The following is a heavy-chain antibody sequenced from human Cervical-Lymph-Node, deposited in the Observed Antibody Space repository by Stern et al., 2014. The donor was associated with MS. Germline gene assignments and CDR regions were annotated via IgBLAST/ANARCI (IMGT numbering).Heavy chain of an antibody. CDR1: GFTFSSYG. V-gene: IGHV3-30*03. Sequence: VQLEESGGGVVQPGTSLRLSCEASGFTFSSYGMHWVRQAPGKGLEWGAVFSYDGISKYYADSVSGRFTLSRDNSKNTLYLQMDSLRAGDTAVYYCARGTSHYDSSGTDFWGQGTLVTVSS. D-gene: IGHD3-22*01. CDR2: FSYDGISK. J-gene: IGHJ4*02. CDR3: ARGTSHYDSSGTDF.